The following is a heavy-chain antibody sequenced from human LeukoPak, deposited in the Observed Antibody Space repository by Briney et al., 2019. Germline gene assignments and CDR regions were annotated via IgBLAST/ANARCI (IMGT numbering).Heavy chain of an antibody. J-gene: IGHJ4*02. Sequence: GGSLRLSCAASGLTFRAYGMSWVRQAPGKGLEWVSSISGGGDTTYYADSVRGRFTISRDNSKNTMYLQMNSLRAEDTAVYYCAILDPLDYWGQGTLVAVSS. CDR3: AILDPLDY. CDR2: ISGGGDTT. V-gene: IGHV3-23*01. CDR1: GLTFRAYG.